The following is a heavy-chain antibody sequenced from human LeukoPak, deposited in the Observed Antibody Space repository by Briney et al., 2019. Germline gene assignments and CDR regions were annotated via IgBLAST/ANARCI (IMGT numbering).Heavy chain of an antibody. CDR1: DGSITSNVYH. CDR2: INHSGST. CDR3: ARGGIVATTPFRY. J-gene: IGHJ4*02. Sequence: SETLSLTCTVSDGSITSNVYHWGWIRQPPGKGLEYMGSINHSGSTHCHPSLKSRVTISVDTSKNQFSLKLNSVTAADTAVYYCARGGIVATTPFRYWGQGTLVTVSS. V-gene: IGHV4-39*01. D-gene: IGHD5-12*01.